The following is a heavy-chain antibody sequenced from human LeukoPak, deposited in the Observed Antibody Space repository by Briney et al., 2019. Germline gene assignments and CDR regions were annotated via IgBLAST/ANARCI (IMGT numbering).Heavy chain of an antibody. Sequence: GGSLRLSCAASEFTFSDYSMNWVRQAPGKGLEWVGRIKSKTDGGTTDYAAPVKGRFTISRDDSKNTLYLQMNSLKTEDTAVYYCTTAFDYYGSGSYYMVDYWGQGTLVTVSS. D-gene: IGHD3-10*01. CDR2: IKSKTDGGTT. CDR3: TTAFDYYGSGSYYMVDY. J-gene: IGHJ4*02. CDR1: EFTFSDYS. V-gene: IGHV3-15*01.